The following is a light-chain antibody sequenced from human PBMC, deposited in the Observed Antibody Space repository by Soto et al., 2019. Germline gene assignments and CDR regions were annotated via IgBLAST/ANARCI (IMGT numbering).Light chain of an antibody. CDR1: QTVSRMY. Sequence: LTQSSGTLSVSPGDRATLSCRTSQTVSRMYLSWFQQKPGQAPRLLIYGASTRATGIPARFSGSGSGTEFTLTISSLQSEDFAVYYCQQYNNWPPTFGQGTKVDIK. V-gene: IGKV3-15*01. J-gene: IGKJ1*01. CDR2: GAS. CDR3: QQYNNWPPT.